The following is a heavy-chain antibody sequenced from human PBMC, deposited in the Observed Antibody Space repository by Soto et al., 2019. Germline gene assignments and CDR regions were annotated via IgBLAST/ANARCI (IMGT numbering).Heavy chain of an antibody. CDR2: LNDRGFT. CDR3: TRGRAEVQH. V-gene: IGHV4-34*01. CDR1: GWSFSGYY. J-gene: IGHJ1*01. Sequence: QVQLQQWGAGLLKPSETLSLTCAVYGWSFSGYYCSWVRQPPGKGLEWIGELNDRGFTNYNASLKSRVSISVDTSKNLFSLRLSSVTAADTAVYYCTRGRAEVQHWGQGTLVTVSS.